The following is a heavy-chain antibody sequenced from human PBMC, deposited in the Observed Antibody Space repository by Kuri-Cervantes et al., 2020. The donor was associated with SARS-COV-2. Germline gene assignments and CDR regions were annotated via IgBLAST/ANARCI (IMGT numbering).Heavy chain of an antibody. V-gene: IGHV4-59*12. CDR1: GGSISSYY. CDR2: IYYSGST. J-gene: IGHJ3*02. Sequence: ESLKISCTVSGGSISSYYWSWIRQPPGKGLEWIGYIYYSGSTNYNPSLKGRVTISVDTSKNQFSLKLSSVTAADTAVYYCASARAFDIWGQGTMVTVSS. CDR3: ASARAFDI.